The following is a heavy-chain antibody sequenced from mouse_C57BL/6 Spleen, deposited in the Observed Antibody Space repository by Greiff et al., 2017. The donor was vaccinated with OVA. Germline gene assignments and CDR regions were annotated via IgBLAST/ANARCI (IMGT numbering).Heavy chain of an antibody. Sequence: VQLQQSGPELVKPGASVKISCKASGYTFTDYYMNWVKQSPGKSLEWIGDINPNNGGTSYNQKFKGKATLTVDKSSSTAYMGRRSLTSEDAAVYYWTRSSGNYGGLDYGGQGTSVTVSA. J-gene: IGHJ4*01. CDR1: GYTFTDYY. CDR3: TRSSGNYGGLDY. V-gene: IGHV1-26*01. CDR2: INPNNGGT. D-gene: IGHD2-1*01.